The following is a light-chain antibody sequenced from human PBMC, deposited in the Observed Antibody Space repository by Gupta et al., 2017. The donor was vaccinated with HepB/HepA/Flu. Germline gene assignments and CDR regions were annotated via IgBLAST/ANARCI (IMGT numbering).Light chain of an antibody. CDR1: SSNIGNNY. V-gene: IGLV1-51*01. J-gene: IGLJ1*01. CDR2: DNN. Sequence: QSVLTQPPSVSAAPGQKVTISCSGSSSNIGNNYVSWYQQLPGTAPKLLIYDNNKRPSGIPDRFSGSKSGTSATLGITGLQTGDEADYYCGTWDSSRSDYVFGTGIKVTVL. CDR3: GTWDSSRSDYV.